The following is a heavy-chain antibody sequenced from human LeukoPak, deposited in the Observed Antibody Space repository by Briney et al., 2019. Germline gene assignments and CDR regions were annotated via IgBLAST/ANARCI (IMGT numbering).Heavy chain of an antibody. CDR1: GFTFSTFG. V-gene: IGHV3-30*18. CDR3: AKGGVAVAGWFDP. CDR2: VSYDGTNK. D-gene: IGHD6-19*01. Sequence: GGSLRLSCEASGFTFSTFGMHWVRQAPGKGLEWVAVVSYDGTNKYYADSVKGRFTISRGNSKNTLYLQMNSLRAEDTAVYYCAKGGVAVAGWFDPWGQGTLVTVSS. J-gene: IGHJ5*02.